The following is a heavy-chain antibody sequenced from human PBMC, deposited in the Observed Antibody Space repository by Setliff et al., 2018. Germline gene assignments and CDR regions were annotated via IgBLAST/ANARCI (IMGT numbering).Heavy chain of an antibody. V-gene: IGHV4-39*02. CDR1: GASVSGNSYY. D-gene: IGHD2-2*01. CDR3: ARTSTARYFEL. CDR2: VYYSGTT. Sequence: SETLSLTCTVSGASVSGNSYYWGWIRQPPGKGLEWIASVYYSGTTYYNPSLESRVTMSIDTSKSHFSLNLYPVTAADTAVYYCARTSTARYFELWGRGTLVTVSS. J-gene: IGHJ2*01.